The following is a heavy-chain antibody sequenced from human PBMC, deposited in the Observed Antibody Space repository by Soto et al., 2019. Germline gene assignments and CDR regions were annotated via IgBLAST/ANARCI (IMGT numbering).Heavy chain of an antibody. J-gene: IGHJ5*02. CDR3: VRRHVSATGIDWFDP. D-gene: IGHD6-13*01. CDR2: IHPANGDT. CDR1: GYSFTQYA. Sequence: ASVKVSCKASGYSFTQYAIHWVRQAPGRSLEWLGWIHPANGDTKYSPKFQGRVTITRDTSASTAYMELSSLRSEDTAVYYCVRRHVSATGIDWFDPWGQGTLVTVSS. V-gene: IGHV1-3*01.